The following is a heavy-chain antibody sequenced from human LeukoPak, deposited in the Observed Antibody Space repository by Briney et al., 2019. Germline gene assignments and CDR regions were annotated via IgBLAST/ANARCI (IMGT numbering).Heavy chain of an antibody. CDR2: INAGNGNT. CDR1: GYTFTSYA. J-gene: IGHJ3*02. V-gene: IGHV1-3*01. Sequence: ASVKVSCKAFGYTFTSYAMHWVRQAPGQRLEWMGWINAGNGNTEYSQKFQGRVTITRDTSASTAYMELSSLRSEDTAVYYCARDRGSYSSGWYVGSDAFDIWGQGTMVTVSS. CDR3: ARDRGSYSSGWYVGSDAFDI. D-gene: IGHD6-19*01.